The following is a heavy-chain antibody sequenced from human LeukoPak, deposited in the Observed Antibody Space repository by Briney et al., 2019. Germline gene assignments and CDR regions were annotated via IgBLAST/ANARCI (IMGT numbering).Heavy chain of an antibody. J-gene: IGHJ3*02. Sequence: GGSLRLSCTGSGFTFSSYSMNWVRQAPGKGLEWVSSISSSSSYRYYEESVKGRFSISRDNARNSLYLQMNSLRAEDTAVYYCARSSGTTYAPFDIWGQGTMVTVSS. D-gene: IGHD1-1*01. CDR2: ISSSSSYR. V-gene: IGHV3-21*01. CDR1: GFTFSSYS. CDR3: ARSSGTTYAPFDI.